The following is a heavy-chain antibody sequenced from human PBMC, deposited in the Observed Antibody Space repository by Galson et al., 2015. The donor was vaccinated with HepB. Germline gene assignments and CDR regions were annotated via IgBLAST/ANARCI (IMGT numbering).Heavy chain of an antibody. CDR1: GFTFSDYY. CDR2: ISSTSSYK. Sequence: SLRLSCAASGFTFSDYYMSWIRQAPGKGLEWVSYISSTSSYKNYADSVKGRFTISRDDAKNSLYLQMSSLRAEDTAVYYCARGHTGNLYWGQGTLVTVSS. V-gene: IGHV3-11*06. J-gene: IGHJ4*02. D-gene: IGHD1-7*01. CDR3: ARGHTGNLY.